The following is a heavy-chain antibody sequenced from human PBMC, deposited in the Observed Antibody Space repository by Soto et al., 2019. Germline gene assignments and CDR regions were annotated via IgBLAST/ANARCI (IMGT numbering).Heavy chain of an antibody. CDR1: GYTFTSYG. CDR3: ASEDGYCSSTSCYTGVINWCDP. V-gene: IGHV1-18*01. D-gene: IGHD2-2*02. CDR2: ISAYNGNT. J-gene: IGHJ5*02. Sequence: QVKLVQSGAEVKKPGSSVKVSCKASGYTFTSYGISWVRQAPGQGLEWMGWISAYNGNTNYAQKLKGRVTMTTDTYTSTAYMELRSLRSEDTAVYYCASEDGYCSSTSCYTGVINWCDPWGQGPLVTDSS.